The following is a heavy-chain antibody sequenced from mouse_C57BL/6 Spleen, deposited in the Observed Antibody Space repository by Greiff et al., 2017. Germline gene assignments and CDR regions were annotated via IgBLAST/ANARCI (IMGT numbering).Heavy chain of an antibody. V-gene: IGHV3-6*01. J-gene: IGHJ4*01. CDR2: ISYDGSN. Sequence: ESGPGLVKPSQSLSLTCSVTGYSITSGYYWNWIRQFPGNKLEWMGYISYDGSNNYNPSLKNRISITRDTSKNQFFLKLNSVTTEDTATYYCARAGGYYDYAMDYWGQGTSVTVSS. D-gene: IGHD2-3*01. CDR3: ARAGGYYDYAMDY. CDR1: GYSITSGYY.